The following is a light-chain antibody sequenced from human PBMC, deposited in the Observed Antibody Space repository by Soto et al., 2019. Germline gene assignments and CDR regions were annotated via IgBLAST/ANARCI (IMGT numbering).Light chain of an antibody. V-gene: IGKV3-20*01. Sequence: IVLTQSPGTLSLSPGEGATLSCRASQSVSGSYLAWYQQKPGQAPRLLIYGASSRATGIPDRFSGSGSGTDFTLTISRLEPEDFAVYYCQNYGSSSLTFGGGTKVDIK. CDR1: QSVSGSY. J-gene: IGKJ4*01. CDR2: GAS. CDR3: QNYGSSSLT.